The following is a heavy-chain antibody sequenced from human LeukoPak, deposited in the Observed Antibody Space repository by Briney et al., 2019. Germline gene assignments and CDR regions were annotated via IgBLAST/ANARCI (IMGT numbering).Heavy chain of an antibody. CDR2: IYHSGST. CDR3: ARVLAAAGNNWFDP. D-gene: IGHD6-13*01. J-gene: IGHJ5*02. CDR1: GGSISSSNW. V-gene: IGHV4-4*02. Sequence: TSSGTLSLTCAVSGGSISSSNWWSWVRQPPGKGLEWIGEIYHSGSTNYNPSLKSRVTISVDKSKNHFSLKPSSVTAADTAVYYCARVLAAAGNNWFDPWGQGTLVTVSS.